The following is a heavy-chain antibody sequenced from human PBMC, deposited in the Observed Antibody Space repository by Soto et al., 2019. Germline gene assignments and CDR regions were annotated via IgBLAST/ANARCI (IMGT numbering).Heavy chain of an antibody. CDR1: GGSVSSGSYY. Sequence: SETLSLTCTVSGGSVSSGSYYWSWIRQPPGKGLEWIGYIYYSGSTNYNPSLKSRVTISVDTSASTAYMELSSLRSEDTAVYYCARLYYDSSGYLDYWGQRTLVTVSS. J-gene: IGHJ4*02. D-gene: IGHD3-22*01. CDR2: IYYSGST. V-gene: IGHV4-61*01. CDR3: ARLYYDSSGYLDY.